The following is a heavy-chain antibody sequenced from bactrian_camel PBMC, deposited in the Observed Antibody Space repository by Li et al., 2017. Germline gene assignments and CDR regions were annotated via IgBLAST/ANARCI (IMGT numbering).Heavy chain of an antibody. Sequence: QVQLVESGGGSVQAGEHLKLSCTTVLYTHSSFCKGWFRQVPGKEREGVAAIDTNGVTAYIDSVKGRFTISKGNAKNTLYLQMSNLEPEDTAMYYCAVDRTFYLLCGERRRNYFNSWGQGTQVTVS. CDR3: AVDRTFYLLCGERRRNYFNS. CDR1: LYTHSSFC. V-gene: IGHV3S55*01. J-gene: IGHJ6*01. D-gene: IGHD6*01. CDR2: IDTNGVT.